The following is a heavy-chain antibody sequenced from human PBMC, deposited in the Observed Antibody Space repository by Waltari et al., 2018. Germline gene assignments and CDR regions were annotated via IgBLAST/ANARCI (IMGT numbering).Heavy chain of an antibody. CDR3: AREGHPMGGYSGYDPPNWFDP. J-gene: IGHJ5*02. CDR2: IKQSGST. V-gene: IGHV4-34*01. Sequence: QVQLQQWGAGLWKPSETLSLTCAVYGGSFSGYYWSWIRQPPAKGPGWIGEIKQSGSTNYNPSLKSRFTISVDTSKNQFSLKLSSVTAADTAVYYCAREGHPMGGYSGYDPPNWFDPWGQGTLVTVSS. D-gene: IGHD5-12*01. CDR1: GGSFSGYY.